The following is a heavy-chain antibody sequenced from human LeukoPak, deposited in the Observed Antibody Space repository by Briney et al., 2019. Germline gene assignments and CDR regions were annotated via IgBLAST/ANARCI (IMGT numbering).Heavy chain of an antibody. Sequence: GGSLRLSCAASGFTFSSYAMSWVRQAPGKGLELVSAISGSGGSTYYADSVKGRFTISRDNSKNTLYLQMNSLRAEDTAVYYCAKRGRGLYGSGSYFTMDVWGQGTTVTVSS. CDR2: ISGSGGST. D-gene: IGHD3-10*01. CDR1: GFTFSSYA. V-gene: IGHV3-23*01. J-gene: IGHJ6*02. CDR3: AKRGRGLYGSGSYFTMDV.